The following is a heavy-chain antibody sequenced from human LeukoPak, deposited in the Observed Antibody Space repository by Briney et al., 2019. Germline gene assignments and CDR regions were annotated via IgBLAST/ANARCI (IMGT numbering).Heavy chain of an antibody. Sequence: PGGSLRLSCVTSGFTFRSNWMHWVRQTPGKGLVWVSRVNSDGSITNYADSVKGRFAISRDNAKNTLYLQMNSLRAEDTGVYYCARTPGGPFDLWGQGSLVTVSS. V-gene: IGHV3-74*01. J-gene: IGHJ5*02. CDR2: VNSDGSIT. CDR3: ARTPGGPFDL. D-gene: IGHD4-23*01. CDR1: GFTFRSNW.